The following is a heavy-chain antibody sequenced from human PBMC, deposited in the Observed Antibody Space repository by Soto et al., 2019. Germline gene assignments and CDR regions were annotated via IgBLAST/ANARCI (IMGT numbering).Heavy chain of an antibody. J-gene: IGHJ4*02. CDR2: ISAYNGNT. CDR3: ARSLLIWYYYGSGDEKNFDY. CDR1: GYTFTSYG. V-gene: IGHV1-18*01. Sequence: ASVKVSCKASGYTFTSYGISWVRQAPGQGLEWMGWISAYNGNTNYAQKLQGRVTMTTDTSTSTAYMELRSLRSDDTAVYYCARSLLIWYYYGSGDEKNFDYWGQGTLVTVSS. D-gene: IGHD3-10*01.